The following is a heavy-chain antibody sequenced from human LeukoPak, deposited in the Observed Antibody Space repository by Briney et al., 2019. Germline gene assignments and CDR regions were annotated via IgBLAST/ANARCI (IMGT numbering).Heavy chain of an antibody. CDR1: GDSISSGGYW. J-gene: IGHJ6*02. Sequence: PSETLSLTCAVSGDSISSGGYWWSWIRQHPGKGPEWIGYISYGGNTYYNPSLKSRVAISADTPKNQFSLKLSSTTAADTAVYYCARDRWELATIRNYYYGMDVWGQGTTVTVSS. CDR3: ARDRWELATIRNYYYGMDV. CDR2: ISYGGNT. V-gene: IGHV4-31*11. D-gene: IGHD5-24*01.